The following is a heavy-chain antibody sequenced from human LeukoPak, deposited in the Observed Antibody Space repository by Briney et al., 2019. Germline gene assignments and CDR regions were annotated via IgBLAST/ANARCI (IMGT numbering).Heavy chain of an antibody. CDR2: IRGGGDNT. V-gene: IGHV3-23*01. J-gene: IGHJ4*02. D-gene: IGHD1-26*01. CDR3: VKEIVRATDGYFDY. Sequence: PSETLSLTCTVSGGSISSYYWSWIRQPPGKGLEWVSAIRGGGDNTYYADSVKGRFTISRDNSKNTLYLQMNSLRAEDTAVYYCVKEIVRATDGYFDYWGQGTLVTVSS. CDR1: GGSISSYY.